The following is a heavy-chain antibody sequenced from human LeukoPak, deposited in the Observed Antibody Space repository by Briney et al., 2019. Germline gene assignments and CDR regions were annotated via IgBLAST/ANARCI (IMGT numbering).Heavy chain of an antibody. CDR3: ARVGGNFWSGYYNMYWFDP. V-gene: IGHV4-31*03. D-gene: IGHD3-3*01. CDR2: IYYSGST. CDR1: GGSISSGGYY. J-gene: IGHJ5*02. Sequence: KPSQTLSLTCTVSGGSISSGGYYWSWIRQHPGKGLEWIGYIYYSGSTYYNPSLKSRVTIPVDTSKNQFSLKLSSVTAADTAVYYCARVGGNFWSGYYNMYWFDPWGQGTLVTVSS.